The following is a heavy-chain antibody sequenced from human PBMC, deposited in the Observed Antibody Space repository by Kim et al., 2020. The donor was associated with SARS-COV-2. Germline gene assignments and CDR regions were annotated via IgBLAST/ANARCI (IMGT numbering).Heavy chain of an antibody. Sequence: SETLSLTCTVSGGSISSSSYYWGWIRQPPGKELEWIGNIYYSGSTYYKPSLKSRVTISVDTSKNQFSLELSSVTAADTAVYYCARRGWDWYFDLWGRGTLVTVSS. CDR1: GGSISSSSYY. J-gene: IGHJ2*01. D-gene: IGHD6-19*01. CDR3: ARRGWDWYFDL. CDR2: IYYSGST. V-gene: IGHV4-39*01.